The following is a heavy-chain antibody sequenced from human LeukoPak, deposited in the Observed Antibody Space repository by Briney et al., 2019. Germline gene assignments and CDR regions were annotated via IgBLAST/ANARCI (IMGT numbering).Heavy chain of an antibody. CDR2: IDTGGTAT. Sequence: GGSLRLSCAASGFSFSDYWMHWVCQAPGKGLVWVSRIDTGGTATNYADSVKGRFTISRDNAKNTLYLQMSSLRAEDTAVYFCARDLAATNWFDPWGQGTLVTVSS. CDR1: GFSFSDYW. J-gene: IGHJ5*02. CDR3: ARDLAATNWFDP. V-gene: IGHV3-74*01. D-gene: IGHD6-25*01.